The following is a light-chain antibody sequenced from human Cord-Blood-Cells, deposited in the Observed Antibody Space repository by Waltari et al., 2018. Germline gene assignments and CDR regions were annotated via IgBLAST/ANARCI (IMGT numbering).Light chain of an antibody. CDR3: QQYYSTPIT. J-gene: IGKJ5*01. Sequence: DIVMTQSPDSLAVSLGERATINCKSSQSVLYSSNNKHYLAWYQQKPGPPPKLLFYWASTRESGVPDLFSGSGSGTDFTLTISSLQAEDVAVYYCQQYYSTPITFGQGTRLEIK. CDR2: WAS. V-gene: IGKV4-1*01. CDR1: QSVLYSSNNKHY.